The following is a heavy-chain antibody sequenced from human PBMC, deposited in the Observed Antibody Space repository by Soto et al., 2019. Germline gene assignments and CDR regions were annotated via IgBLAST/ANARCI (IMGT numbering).Heavy chain of an antibody. CDR2: IYHSGGT. J-gene: IGHJ4*02. CDR3: ARGLTGTRRHPGY. V-gene: IGHV4-34*01. D-gene: IGHD1-7*01. CDR1: GGSCSGYY. Sequence: PSKTLSVTCAVYGGSCSGYYWSWIRQPPGKGLEWIGEIYHSGGTNYNPSLKSRVTISVDTSRNQFSLKLNSVSAADTAVYYCARGLTGTRRHPGYWGQGTLVTVSS.